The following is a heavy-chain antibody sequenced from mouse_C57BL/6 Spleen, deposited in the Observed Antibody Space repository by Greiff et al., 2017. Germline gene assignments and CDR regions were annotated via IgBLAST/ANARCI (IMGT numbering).Heavy chain of an antibody. Sequence: VQLQQSGTVLARPGASVKMSCKTSGYTFTSYWMHWVKQRPGQGLEWIGAIYPGNSDTSSNQKFKGKAKLTAVTSASTADMELRSLTKEDSAVYYCTRGLTGRSAMDYWGQGTSVTVSS. CDR2: IYPGNSDT. V-gene: IGHV1-5*01. CDR1: GYTFTSYW. J-gene: IGHJ4*01. CDR3: TRGLTGRSAMDY. D-gene: IGHD1-3*01.